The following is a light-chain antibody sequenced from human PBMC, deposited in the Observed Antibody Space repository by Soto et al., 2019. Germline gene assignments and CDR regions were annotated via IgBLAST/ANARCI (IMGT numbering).Light chain of an antibody. CDR1: SSDVGGYPY. CDR2: EVS. V-gene: IGLV2-14*01. CDR3: SSYTSISTLV. J-gene: IGLJ3*02. Sequence: QSALTQPASVSGSPGQSIAISCTGTSSDVGGYPYVSWYQQHPGKAPKLVIYEVSNRPSGVSIRFSGSKSGNTASLTISGLQAADEADYYCSSYTSISTLVFGRGTKLTVL.